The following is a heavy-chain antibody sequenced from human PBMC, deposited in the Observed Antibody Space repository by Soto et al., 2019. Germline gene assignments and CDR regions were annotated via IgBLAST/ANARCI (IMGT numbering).Heavy chain of an antibody. Sequence: ASVKVSCKASGYTFTSYDINWVRQATGQGLEWMGWMNPNSGNTGYAQKFQGRVTMTRNTSISTAYMELSSLRSEDTAVYYCARGGHSSSWYIGSDYYYYGMDVWGQGTTGTVSS. CDR3: ARGGHSSSWYIGSDYYYYGMDV. CDR2: MNPNSGNT. V-gene: IGHV1-8*01. J-gene: IGHJ6*02. D-gene: IGHD6-13*01. CDR1: GYTFTSYD.